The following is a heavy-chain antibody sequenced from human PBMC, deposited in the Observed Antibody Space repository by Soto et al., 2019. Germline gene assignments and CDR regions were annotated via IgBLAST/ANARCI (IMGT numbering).Heavy chain of an antibody. J-gene: IGHJ4*02. CDR3: ARGDLGVVAGYFEY. CDR1: GFTFDDYS. V-gene: IGHV3-9*01. CDR2: ISWHSGSI. Sequence: EVQLVESGGGLVQPGGSLRLSCAASGFTFDDYSMHWVRQAPGRGLEWVSGISWHSGSIDYADSVKGRFTISRDNAKNFLYLEMNSLRPEDTALYYCARGDLGVVAGYFEYWGQGTLVTVSS. D-gene: IGHD6-19*01.